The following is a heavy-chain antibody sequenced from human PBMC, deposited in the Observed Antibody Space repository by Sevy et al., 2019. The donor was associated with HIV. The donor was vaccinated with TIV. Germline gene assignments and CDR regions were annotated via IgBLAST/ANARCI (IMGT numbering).Heavy chain of an antibody. CDR2: IKQDGSEK. V-gene: IGHV3-7*01. CDR1: GFTFSSYW. Sequence: GGSLRLSCAASGFTFSSYWMSWVRQAPGKGLEWVANIKQDGSEKYYVDSVKGRFTISRDNAKNSLYLQMNSLRAEDTAVYDCARSLKDIVVVPAAMGYYYYYYGMDVWGQGTTVTVSS. CDR3: ARSLKDIVVVPAAMGYYYYYYGMDV. J-gene: IGHJ6*02. D-gene: IGHD2-2*01.